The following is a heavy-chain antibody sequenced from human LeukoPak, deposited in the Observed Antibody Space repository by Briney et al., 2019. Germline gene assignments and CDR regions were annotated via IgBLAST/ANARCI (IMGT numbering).Heavy chain of an antibody. CDR1: GGTFSSYA. J-gene: IGHJ4*02. CDR3: ARPHCTNGVCYEFDY. D-gene: IGHD2-8*01. V-gene: IGHV1-69*13. Sequence: SVKVSCKASGGTFSSYAISWVRQAPGQGLEWMGGIIPIFGTANYAQKFQGRVTITADESTSTAYVELSSLRSEDTAVYYCARPHCTNGVCYEFDYWGQGTLVTVSS. CDR2: IIPIFGTA.